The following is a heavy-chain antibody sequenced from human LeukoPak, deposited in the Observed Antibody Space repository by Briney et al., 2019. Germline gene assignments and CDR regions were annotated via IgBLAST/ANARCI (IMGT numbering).Heavy chain of an antibody. Sequence: PGGSLRLSCAASGNYWMHWVRQAPGKGLVWVSHINSDGSWTSYADSVKGRFTISKDNAKNSLYLHMNSLRAEDTAVYYCARDTGTADSSGYYPDAFETWGQGTMVTVSS. V-gene: IGHV3-74*01. J-gene: IGHJ3*02. CDR3: ARDTGTADSSGYYPDAFET. CDR1: GNYW. D-gene: IGHD3-22*01. CDR2: INSDGSWT.